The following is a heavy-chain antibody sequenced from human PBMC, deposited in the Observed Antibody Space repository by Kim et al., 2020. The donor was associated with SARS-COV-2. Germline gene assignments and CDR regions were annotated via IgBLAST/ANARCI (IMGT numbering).Heavy chain of an antibody. D-gene: IGHD2-2*01. J-gene: IGHJ4*02. V-gene: IGHV3-23*01. CDR3: AGRFCTSPTCFPPAY. Sequence: GSVKGRFTISRDNSKNTLYLQMNSLSVEDAAVYYCAGRFCTSPTCFPPAYWGQGALVTVSS.